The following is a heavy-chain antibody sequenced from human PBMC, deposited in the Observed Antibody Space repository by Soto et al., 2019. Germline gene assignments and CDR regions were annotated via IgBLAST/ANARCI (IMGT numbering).Heavy chain of an antibody. CDR3: VREQLYFNEVFGGPLNCLDM. Sequence: GGSLRLSCAASGFTFSSYSMNWVRQAPGKGLEWVSYISSSSSTIDYADSVKGRFTISRDDANNSLFLQMNSLGADDTALYYCVREQLYFNEVFGGPLNCLDMWGPGTMVTVSS. J-gene: IGHJ3*02. V-gene: IGHV3-48*01. D-gene: IGHD2-8*01. CDR2: ISSSSSTI. CDR1: GFTFSSYS.